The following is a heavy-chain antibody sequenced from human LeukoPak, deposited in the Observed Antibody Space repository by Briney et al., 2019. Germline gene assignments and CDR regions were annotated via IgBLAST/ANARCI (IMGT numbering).Heavy chain of an antibody. V-gene: IGHV3-23*01. Sequence: GASLRLSCAATGFTFSSYAMSWVRQAPGKGLEWVSAISGSGGSTYYADSVKGPFTISRDNSRDTLYLQMNSLRSEDTAVYYCAKGYYDFVWGSYYFDYWVQGTLVTVSS. CDR3: AKGYYDFVWGSYYFDY. CDR2: ISGSGGST. CDR1: GFTFSSYA. D-gene: IGHD3-16*01. J-gene: IGHJ4*02.